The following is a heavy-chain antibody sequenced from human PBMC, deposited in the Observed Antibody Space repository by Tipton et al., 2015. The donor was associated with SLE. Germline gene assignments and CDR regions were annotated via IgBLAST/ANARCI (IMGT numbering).Heavy chain of an antibody. J-gene: IGHJ6*03. CDR3: ARSGGSQGYYYYYMDV. V-gene: IGHV1-69*06. CDR1: GYTFTSYD. Sequence: QVQLVQSGAEVKKPGASVKVSCKASGYTFTSYDINWVRQAPGQGLEWMGGIIPIFGTANYAQKFQGRVTITADKSTSTAYMELNSLRAEDTAVYYCARSGGSQGYYYYYMDVWGKGTTVTVSS. D-gene: IGHD1-26*01. CDR2: IIPIFGTA.